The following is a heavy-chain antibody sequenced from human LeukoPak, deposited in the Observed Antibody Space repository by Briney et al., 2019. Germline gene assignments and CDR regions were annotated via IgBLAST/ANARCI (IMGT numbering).Heavy chain of an antibody. V-gene: IGHV3-21*01. J-gene: IGHJ4*02. CDR3: ARDSVEGWLQPSETSYYFDY. D-gene: IGHD5-24*01. CDR1: GFTFSSYS. Sequence: PGGSLRLSCAASGFTFSSYSMNWVRQAPGKGLEWVSSISSSSSYIYYADSVKGRFTISRDNAKNSLYLQMNSLRAEDTAVYYCARDSVEGWLQPSETSYYFDYWGQGTLVTVSS. CDR2: ISSSSSYI.